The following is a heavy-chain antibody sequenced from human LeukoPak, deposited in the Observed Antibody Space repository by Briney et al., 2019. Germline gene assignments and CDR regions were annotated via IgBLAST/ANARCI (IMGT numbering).Heavy chain of an antibody. Sequence: PGGSLRLSCAASGFTFDDYAMHWVRQAPGKGLEWVSLISGDGGSTYYADSVKGRFTISRDNSKNSLYLQMNSLRTEDTALYYCSKDTEGNFGHDAFDIWGQGTMVTVSS. CDR2: ISGDGGST. CDR1: GFTFDDYA. V-gene: IGHV3-43*02. D-gene: IGHD3-10*01. J-gene: IGHJ3*02. CDR3: SKDTEGNFGHDAFDI.